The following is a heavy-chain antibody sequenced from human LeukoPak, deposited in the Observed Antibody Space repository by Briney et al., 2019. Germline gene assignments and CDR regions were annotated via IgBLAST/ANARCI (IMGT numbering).Heavy chain of an antibody. V-gene: IGHV4-39*07. CDR3: ARGGYNRLLDY. Sequence: SETLSLTCTVSSGSISNGGYYWVWIRQPPGKGLEWIGEINHSGSTNYNPSLKSRVTISVDTSKNQFSLKLSSVTAADTAVYYCARGGYNRLLDYWGQGTLVTVSS. CDR1: SGSISNGGYY. J-gene: IGHJ4*02. CDR2: INHSGST. D-gene: IGHD1-1*01.